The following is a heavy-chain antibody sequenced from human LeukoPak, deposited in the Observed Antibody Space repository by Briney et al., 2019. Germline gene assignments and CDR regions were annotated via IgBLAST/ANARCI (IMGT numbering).Heavy chain of an antibody. CDR3: ARASYSYDINGWVPFDY. J-gene: IGHJ4*02. V-gene: IGHV4-39*07. CDR2: TYYSGST. CDR1: GGSISSSTYY. D-gene: IGHD3-22*01. Sequence: PSETLSLTCTVSGGSISSSTYYWGWIRQPPGKGLEWIGSTYYSGSTYYNPSLKSRVTISGDTSKNQFSLRLSSVTAADTAVYYCARASYSYDINGWVPFDYWGQGTPVTVSS.